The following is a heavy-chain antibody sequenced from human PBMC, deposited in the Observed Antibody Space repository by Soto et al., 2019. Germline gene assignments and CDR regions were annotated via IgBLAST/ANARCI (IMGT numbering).Heavy chain of an antibody. CDR3: ARVNGSSGWYGWFGP. J-gene: IGHJ5*02. CDR1: GFTFSSYA. D-gene: IGHD3-22*01. CDR2: ISYDGSNK. Sequence: QVQLVESGGGVVQPGRSLRLSCAASGFTFSSYAIHWVRQAPGKGLEWVAVISYDGSNKYYADSVKGRFTISRDNSKNTLYLQMNSLRAEDTAVYYCARVNGSSGWYGWFGPWGQGTLVTVSS. V-gene: IGHV3-30-3*01.